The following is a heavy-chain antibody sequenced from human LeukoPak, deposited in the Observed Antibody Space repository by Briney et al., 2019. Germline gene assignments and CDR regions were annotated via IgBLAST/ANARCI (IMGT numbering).Heavy chain of an antibody. CDR3: AKDQGPPYYYDSSVYAFDI. CDR1: GFSFGNFA. J-gene: IGHJ3*02. Sequence: GGSLRLSCAASGFSFGNFAMRWVRQAPGKGLEWVSAISGSGGSTYYADSVKGRFTISRDNSKNTLYLQMNSLRAEDTAVYYCAKDQGPPYYYDSSVYAFDIWGQGTMVTVSS. D-gene: IGHD3-22*01. CDR2: ISGSGGST. V-gene: IGHV3-23*01.